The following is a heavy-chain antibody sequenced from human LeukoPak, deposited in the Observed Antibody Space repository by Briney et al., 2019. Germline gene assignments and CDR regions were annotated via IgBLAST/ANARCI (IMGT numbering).Heavy chain of an antibody. CDR1: GFTFSSYA. J-gene: IGHJ4*02. CDR3: AKDSEVGVVIFSIDY. D-gene: IGHD3-3*01. CDR2: ISGSGGST. V-gene: IGHV3-23*01. Sequence: PGGSLRLSCAASGFTFSSYAMSWVRQAPGKGLEWVSAISGSGGSTYYADSVKGRFTISRDNSKNTLYLQMNSLRAEDTAVYYCAKDSEVGVVIFSIDYWGQGTLVTVSS.